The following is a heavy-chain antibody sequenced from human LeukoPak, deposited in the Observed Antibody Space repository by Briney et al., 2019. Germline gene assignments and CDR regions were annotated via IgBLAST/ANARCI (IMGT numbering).Heavy chain of an antibody. V-gene: IGHV3-33*08. CDR1: GFTFSSAA. CDR3: GSSHRNSWYGIDN. D-gene: IGHD6-13*01. Sequence: PGGSLRLSCEASGFTFSSAAMTWVRQAPGKGLEWVAVIWHDGSKKYHSDSVKGRFTISRDNSKNTLYLQMNSLRAEDTAVYSCGSSHRNSWYGIDNWGQGTLVTVSS. CDR2: IWHDGSKK. J-gene: IGHJ4*02.